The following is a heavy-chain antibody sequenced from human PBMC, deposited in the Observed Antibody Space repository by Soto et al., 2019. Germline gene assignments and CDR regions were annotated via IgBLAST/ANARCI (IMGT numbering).Heavy chain of an antibody. CDR3: ARGLPLGY. D-gene: IGHD3-16*01. Sequence: QVQLQQWGAGLLKPSETLSLTCAVYGGSFSGYYWSWIRQPPGKGLEWIGEINHSGSTNYNPSLXSXVXXSVDTSKNQFSLKLSSVTAADTAVYYCARGLPLGYWGQGTLVTVSS. V-gene: IGHV4-34*01. CDR2: INHSGST. J-gene: IGHJ4*02. CDR1: GGSFSGYY.